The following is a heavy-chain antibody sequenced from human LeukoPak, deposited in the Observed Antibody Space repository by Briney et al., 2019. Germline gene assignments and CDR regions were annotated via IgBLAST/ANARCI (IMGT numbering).Heavy chain of an antibody. V-gene: IGHV4-39*01. CDR3: ARPGTYYDILTGTLSDNWFDP. Sequence: SETLSLTCTVSGGSISSSSFYWGWIRQPPGKGLEWIGNIYYRGTTYYNPFLKSRVTISVDTSKNQFSLNLNSVTAADTAVYYCARPGTYYDILTGTLSDNWFDPWGQGTLVTVSS. J-gene: IGHJ5*02. CDR1: GGSISSSSFY. D-gene: IGHD3-9*01. CDR2: IYYRGTT.